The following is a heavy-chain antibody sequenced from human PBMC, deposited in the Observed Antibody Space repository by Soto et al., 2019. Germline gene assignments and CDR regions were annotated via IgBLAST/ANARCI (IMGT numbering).Heavy chain of an antibody. CDR3: ARDRSSARYYYGMDV. CDR1: GYPFSSYP. Sequence: GGSLRLSCAASGYPFSSYPMHWVRPTPGKGLEWVAVILYDGSNKYYADSVKGRFTISRDNSKNTLYLQMNSLRAEDTAVYYCARDRSSARYYYGMDVWGQGPTVTVSS. CDR2: ILYDGSNK. J-gene: IGHJ6*02. D-gene: IGHD2-15*01. V-gene: IGHV3-30*03.